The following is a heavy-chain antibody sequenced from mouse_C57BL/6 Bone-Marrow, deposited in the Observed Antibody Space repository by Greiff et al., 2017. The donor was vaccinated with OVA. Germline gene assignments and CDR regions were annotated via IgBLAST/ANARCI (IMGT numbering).Heavy chain of an antibody. D-gene: IGHD1-1*01. CDR3: ARRYYGSSWYFDV. V-gene: IGHV1-55*01. CDR1: GYTFTSYW. CDR2: IYPGSGST. Sequence: QVHVKQPGAELVKPGASVKMSCKASGYTFTSYWITWVKQRPGQGLEWIGDIYPGSGSTNYNEKFKSKATLTVDTSSSTAYVQLSSLTSEDSAVYYCARRYYGSSWYFDVWGTGTTVTVSS. J-gene: IGHJ1*03.